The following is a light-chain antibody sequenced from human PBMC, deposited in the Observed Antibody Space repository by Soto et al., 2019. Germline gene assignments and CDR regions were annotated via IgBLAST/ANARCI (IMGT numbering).Light chain of an antibody. Sequence: AIQMTQSPSSLSASVGDRVTITCRASQGIRNDLGWYQQKPGKAPKFLIYAASSLQSGVPSSFSGSGSGTDFTLTSSSLQPEDFATYYCLQDYNYPWTFGQGTKVEIK. V-gene: IGKV1-6*01. J-gene: IGKJ1*01. CDR1: QGIRND. CDR2: AAS. CDR3: LQDYNYPWT.